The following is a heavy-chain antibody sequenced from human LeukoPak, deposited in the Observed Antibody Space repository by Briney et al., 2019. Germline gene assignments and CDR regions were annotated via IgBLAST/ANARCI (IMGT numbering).Heavy chain of an antibody. CDR1: GGSLSSYY. V-gene: IGHV4-59*01. Sequence: SETLSLTCTLSGGSLSSYYWSWIRQPPGKGLEGIGYIYYSRTTNYTPSLKSRVTISVDTSNNRFSLKLSSVTPADTAVYYCVRIAVTGYHFDDWGQGTLVTVSS. J-gene: IGHJ4*02. CDR2: IYYSRTT. D-gene: IGHD6-19*01. CDR3: VRIAVTGYHFDD.